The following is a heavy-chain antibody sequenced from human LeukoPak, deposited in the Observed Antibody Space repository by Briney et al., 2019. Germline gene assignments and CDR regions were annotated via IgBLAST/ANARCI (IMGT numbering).Heavy chain of an antibody. CDR3: ARSERIIMILGGAFDI. D-gene: IGHD3-22*01. CDR2: IYYSGST. CDR1: GDSISSYY. J-gene: IGHJ3*02. Sequence: SETLPLTCTVSGDSISSYYWSWIRQPPGKGLEWIGYIYYSGSTNYSPSLKSRVTISVDTSKNQFSLKLSSVTAADTAVYYCARSERIIMILGGAFDIWGQGTVVTVSS. V-gene: IGHV4-59*08.